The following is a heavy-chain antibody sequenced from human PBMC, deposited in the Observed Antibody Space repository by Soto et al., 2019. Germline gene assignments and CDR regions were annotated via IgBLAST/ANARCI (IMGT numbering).Heavy chain of an antibody. D-gene: IGHD3-10*01. V-gene: IGHV1-69*19. J-gene: IGHJ4*02. CDR1: GGTFNTYA. CDR2: ISPMFGAA. CDR3: AREVQVHTPAFVY. Sequence: QVQLVQSGAEMKKPGSSVKVSCQSSGGTFNTYAMNWVRQAPGQGPEWMGDISPMFGAANYAPKFQGRVTITADESTGTSYMQLSSLTSEDTALYFCAREVQVHTPAFVYWGQGIRVTVSS.